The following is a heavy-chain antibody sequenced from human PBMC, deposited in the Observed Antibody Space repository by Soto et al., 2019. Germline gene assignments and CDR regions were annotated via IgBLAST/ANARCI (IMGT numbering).Heavy chain of an antibody. J-gene: IGHJ6*04. Sequence: SETLSLTCAVYGGSFSGYYWSWIRQPPGKGLEWIGEINHSGSTNYNPSLKSRVTISVDTSKNQFSLKLSSVTAADTAVYYCARDYGECSGGSCDTGEQYYYDGRDVWGKGTTVPGSS. CDR3: ARDYGECSGGSCDTGEQYYYDGRDV. CDR2: INHSGST. CDR1: GGSFSGYY. D-gene: IGHD2-15*01. V-gene: IGHV4-34*01.